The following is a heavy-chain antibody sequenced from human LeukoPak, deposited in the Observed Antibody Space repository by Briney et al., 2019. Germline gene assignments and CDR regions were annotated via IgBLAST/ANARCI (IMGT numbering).Heavy chain of an antibody. D-gene: IGHD5-18*01. CDR1: GFTFSSYA. CDR3: ARGYSYGWYDS. V-gene: IGHV4-59*01. CDR2: ISNSGST. Sequence: GSLRLSCAASGFTFSSYAMSWVRQPPGQGLEFIGYISNSGSTFYNPSLESRVIISIDMSKNQFSLKLSSVNAADTAVYYCARGYSYGWYDSWGQGTLVTVSS. J-gene: IGHJ5*02.